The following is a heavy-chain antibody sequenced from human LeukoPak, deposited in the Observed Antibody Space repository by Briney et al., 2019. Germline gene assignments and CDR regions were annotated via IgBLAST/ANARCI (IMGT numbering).Heavy chain of an antibody. Sequence: ASVKVSCKASGYTFTSYDINWVRQATGQGLEWMGGIIPIFGTANYAQKFQGRVTITADESTSTAYMELSSLRSEDTAVYYCARGAGSSGWLGFDYWGQGTLVTVSS. V-gene: IGHV1-69*13. J-gene: IGHJ4*02. D-gene: IGHD6-19*01. CDR2: IIPIFGTA. CDR3: ARGAGSSGWLGFDY. CDR1: GYTFTSYD.